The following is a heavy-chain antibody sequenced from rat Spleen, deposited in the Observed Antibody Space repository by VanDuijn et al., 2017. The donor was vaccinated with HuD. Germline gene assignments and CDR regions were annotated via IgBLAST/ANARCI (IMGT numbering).Heavy chain of an antibody. V-gene: IGHV2-30*01. J-gene: IGHJ3*01. Sequence: QVQLKESGPGLVQPSQTLSLTCTVSGFSLSSYNVHWVRQSIGKGLEWMGIIWTGGTTNYNSALRSRLSITRDTSKSQVFLKMNSLQTEDTAIYFCTSPFRWFAYWGQGTLVTVSS. CDR2: IWTGGTT. CDR1: GFSLSSYN. CDR3: TSPFRWFAY.